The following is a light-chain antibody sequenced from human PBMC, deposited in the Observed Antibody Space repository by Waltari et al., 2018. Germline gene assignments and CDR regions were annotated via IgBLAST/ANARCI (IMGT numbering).Light chain of an antibody. J-gene: IGLJ2*01. CDR2: GNS. CDR1: SSTIGEGYD. Sequence: QSVLTQPPSVSGAPGQRVTISCTGSSSTIGEGYDVHWYHHLPGTAPKLLIYGNSNRPSGVPDRFSGSKSGTSASLAISGLQAEDEADYYCQSYDSSLSGVVFGGGTKLTVL. CDR3: QSYDSSLSGVV. V-gene: IGLV1-40*01.